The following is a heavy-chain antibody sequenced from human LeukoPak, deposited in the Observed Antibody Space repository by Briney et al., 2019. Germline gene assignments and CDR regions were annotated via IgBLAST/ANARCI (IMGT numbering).Heavy chain of an antibody. Sequence: ASVTVSCKASGYTFTGYYMHWVRQAPGQGLEWMGRINPNSGGTNYAQKFQGRVTMTRDTSISTAYMELSRLRSDDTAVYYCARDFRQLVSEGLDYWGQGTLVTVSS. CDR1: GYTFTGYY. J-gene: IGHJ4*02. CDR3: ARDFRQLVSEGLDY. D-gene: IGHD6-13*01. V-gene: IGHV1-2*06. CDR2: INPNSGGT.